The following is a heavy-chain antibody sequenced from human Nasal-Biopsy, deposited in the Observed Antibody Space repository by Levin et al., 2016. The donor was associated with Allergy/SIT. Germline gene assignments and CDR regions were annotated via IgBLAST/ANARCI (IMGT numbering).Heavy chain of an antibody. CDR2: VYWDDDK. V-gene: IGHV2-5*02. D-gene: IGHD3-16*01. CDR1: GFSLATNAVA. J-gene: IGHJ4*02. Sequence: SGPTLVKPTQTLTLTCTFSGFSLATNAVAVGWIRQPPGKSLEWLALVYWDDDKRYSPSLSDRLTITKDTSGNQVVLTITDMDPDDTATYYCAHSGVWGNHVFDYWGQGTLVTVSS. CDR3: AHSGVWGNHVFDY.